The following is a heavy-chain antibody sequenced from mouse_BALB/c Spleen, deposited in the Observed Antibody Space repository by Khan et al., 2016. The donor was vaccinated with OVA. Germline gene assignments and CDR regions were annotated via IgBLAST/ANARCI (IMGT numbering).Heavy chain of an antibody. V-gene: IGHV3-2*02. J-gene: IGHJ4*01. D-gene: IGHD1-1*01. CDR3: ARGNYYGDAIDY. CDR2: ISYSGTT. CDR1: GYSITSNYA. Sequence: EVQLQESGPGLVKPSQSLSLTCTVTGYSITSNYAWNWIRPFPGNKLEWMGYISYSGTTSYNPSLKSRISITRDTSKNQFFLQLNSVTTEDTATYYCARGNYYGDAIDYWGQGTSVTVSS.